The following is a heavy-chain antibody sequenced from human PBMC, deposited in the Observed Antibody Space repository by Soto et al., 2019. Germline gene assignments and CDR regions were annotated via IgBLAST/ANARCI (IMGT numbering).Heavy chain of an antibody. Sequence: GGSLRLSCAAYGFTFRTYGMHWVRQAPGKGLEWVAVISYDGSNKYYADSVKGRFTISRDNSKNTLYLQMNSLRAEDTAVYYCAKDHYDSSGYYLPYYYGMDVWGQGTTVTVSS. D-gene: IGHD3-22*01. CDR3: AKDHYDSSGYYLPYYYGMDV. V-gene: IGHV3-30*18. CDR1: GFTFRTYG. CDR2: ISYDGSNK. J-gene: IGHJ6*02.